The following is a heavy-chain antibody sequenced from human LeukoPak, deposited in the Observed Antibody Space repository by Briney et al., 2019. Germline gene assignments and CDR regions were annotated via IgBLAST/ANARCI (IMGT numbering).Heavy chain of an antibody. V-gene: IGHV1-18*01. D-gene: IGHD3-22*01. Sequence: GASVKVSCKASGYTFTSYGISWVRQAPGQGLEWMGWISAYNGNTNYAQKLLGRVTMTTDTSTSTAYMELRSLRSDDTAVYYCARKVYYYDSSGYRLYYFDYWGQGTLVTVSS. CDR1: GYTFTSYG. CDR2: ISAYNGNT. CDR3: ARKVYYYDSSGYRLYYFDY. J-gene: IGHJ4*02.